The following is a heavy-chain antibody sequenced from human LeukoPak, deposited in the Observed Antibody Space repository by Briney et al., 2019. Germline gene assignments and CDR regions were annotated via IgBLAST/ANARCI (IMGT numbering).Heavy chain of an antibody. CDR1: GGSVSSGSYY. V-gene: IGHV4-61*01. CDR3: ARIRHDSSGYYYFDY. D-gene: IGHD3-22*01. J-gene: IGHJ4*02. CDR2: IYYSGST. Sequence: SETLSLTCTVSGGSVSSGSYYWSWIRQPPGKGLEWIGYIYYSGSTNYNPSLKSRVTISVDTSKNQFSPKLSSVTAADTAVYYCARIRHDSSGYYYFDYWGQGTLVTVSS.